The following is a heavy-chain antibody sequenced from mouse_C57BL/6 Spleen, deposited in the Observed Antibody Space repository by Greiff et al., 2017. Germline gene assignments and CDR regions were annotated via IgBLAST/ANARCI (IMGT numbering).Heavy chain of an antibody. Sequence: DVQLVESGPELVKPGASVKISCKASGYSFTGYYMNWVKQSPEKSLEWIGEINPSTGGTTYNQKFKAKATLTVDKSSSTAYMQLKSLTSEDSAVYYCARWGWDDYWGQGTTLTVSS. CDR3: ARWGWDDY. CDR1: GYSFTGYY. D-gene: IGHD4-1*01. CDR2: INPSTGGT. J-gene: IGHJ2*01. V-gene: IGHV1-42*01.